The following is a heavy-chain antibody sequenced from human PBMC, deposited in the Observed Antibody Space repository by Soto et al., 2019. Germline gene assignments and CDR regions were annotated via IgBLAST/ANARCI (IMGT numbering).Heavy chain of an antibody. J-gene: IGHJ5*02. Sequence: GGSLRLSCAASGFTFSSFAMSWVRQAPGKGLEWVSAITGSGDATFYADSVRGRFTISRDNSKNTLYLQMNSLGAEDTALYYCASGLVGYCSSSSCHAYRFDPWGQGTLVTVSS. V-gene: IGHV3-23*01. CDR1: GFTFSSFA. CDR3: ASGLVGYCSSSSCHAYRFDP. D-gene: IGHD2-2*01. CDR2: ITGSGDAT.